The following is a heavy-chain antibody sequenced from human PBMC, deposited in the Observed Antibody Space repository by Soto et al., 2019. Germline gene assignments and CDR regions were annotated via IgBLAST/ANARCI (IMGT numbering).Heavy chain of an antibody. Sequence: PGGSLRLSCAASGFTFSSYWMSWVRQAPVKGLEFVANIKQDLSEKYYVDSVKGRFSISRYNAKNSLYLQINSLRAEDTAVYYCARNSSRARVDYWGQGTLVTVSS. CDR1: GFTFSSYW. CDR2: IKQDLSEK. V-gene: IGHV3-7*05. CDR3: ARNSSRARVDY. D-gene: IGHD6-19*01. J-gene: IGHJ4*02.